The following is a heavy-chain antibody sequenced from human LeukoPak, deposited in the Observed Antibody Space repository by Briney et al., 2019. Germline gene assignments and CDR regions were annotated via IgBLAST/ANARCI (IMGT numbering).Heavy chain of an antibody. CDR1: EFTFSTYG. V-gene: IGHV3-15*01. CDR3: TAMGDSSGYYPYYFDY. CDR2: IKRKTDGGTT. D-gene: IGHD3-22*01. J-gene: IGHJ4*02. Sequence: GRSLRLSCAASEFTFSTYGMHWVRQAPGKGLEWVGRIKRKTDGGTTDYAAPVKGRFTISREDSKNTLYLQMNSLKTEDIAVYYCTAMGDSSGYYPYYFDYWGQGTLVTVSS.